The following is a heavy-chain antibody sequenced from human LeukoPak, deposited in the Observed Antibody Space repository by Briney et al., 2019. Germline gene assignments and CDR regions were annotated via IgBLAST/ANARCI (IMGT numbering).Heavy chain of an antibody. CDR1: GYTFTGYN. CDR2: INPNSGGT. CDR3: ARGAPRKAAAGKPNNWFDP. D-gene: IGHD6-13*01. J-gene: IGHJ5*02. Sequence: ASVKVSCTPSGYTFTGYNMHWVRHAPRQGLEWMGCINPNSGGTNYAQKFQGRVTMTRDTSISTASMELSRLRSDDTAVYYCARGAPRKAAAGKPNNWFDPWGQGTLVTVSS. V-gene: IGHV1-2*02.